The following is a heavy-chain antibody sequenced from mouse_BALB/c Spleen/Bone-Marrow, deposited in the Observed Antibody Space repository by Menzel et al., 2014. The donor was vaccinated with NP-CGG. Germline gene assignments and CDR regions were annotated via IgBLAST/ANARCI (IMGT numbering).Heavy chain of an antibody. V-gene: IGHV4-1*02. J-gene: IGHJ2*01. CDR2: INPESSTI. D-gene: IGHD2-3*01. CDR1: GFDFRRYW. CDR3: ARLGYYGYFVD. Sequence: EVQLQESGGGLVQPGGSLKLSCAASGFDFRRYWMSWVRRALGKGLEWIGEINPESSTINYTPSLKDKFIISRDNAKNTLYLQMSKVRSEDTALYYCARLGYYGYFVDWGQGTTLTVSS.